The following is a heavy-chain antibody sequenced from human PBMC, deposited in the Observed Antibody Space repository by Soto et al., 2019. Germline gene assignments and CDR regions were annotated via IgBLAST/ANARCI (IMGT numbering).Heavy chain of an antibody. V-gene: IGHV2-5*02. CDR3: AYRPFVVGGGWSFDF. D-gene: IGHD6-19*01. CDR2: IHWDDEK. J-gene: IGHJ4*02. Sequence: QITLKESGPTLVIPTQTLTLTCTFSGFSLNTRGVGVGWILQPPGKTLEWVALIHWDDEKRYNPSLRNTLNITKDTHKTQVVLTMTNMDSVDTATYYWAYRPFVVGGGWSFDFWGQGILGTGSS. CDR1: GFSLNTRGVG.